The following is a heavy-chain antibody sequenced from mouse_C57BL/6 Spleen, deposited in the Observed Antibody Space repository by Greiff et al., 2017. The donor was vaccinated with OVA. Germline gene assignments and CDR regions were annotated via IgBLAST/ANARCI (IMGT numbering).Heavy chain of an antibody. CDR2: IDPSDSYT. V-gene: IGHV1-69*01. Sequence: QVQLQQPGAELVMPGASVKLSCKASGYTFTSYWMHWVKQRPGQGLEWIGEIDPSDSYTNYNQKFKGKSTLTVDKSSSTAYMQLSSLTSEDSAVYYCARARGSGYLDDWGQGTTLTVSS. CDR3: ARARGSGYLDD. D-gene: IGHD3-2*02. CDR1: GYTFTSYW. J-gene: IGHJ2*01.